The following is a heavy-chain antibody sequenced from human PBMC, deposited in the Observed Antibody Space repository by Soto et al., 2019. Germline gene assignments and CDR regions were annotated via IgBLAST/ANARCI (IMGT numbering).Heavy chain of an antibody. CDR2: IYDNGIT. CDR3: TRHRGFGMDV. CDR1: GGSISGGRYY. J-gene: IGHJ6*02. V-gene: IGHV4-31*03. Sequence: QVPLQESGPGLVKPSQTLSLTCNVSGGSISGGRYYWNWIRQHPGKGLEWIGNIYDNGITYYNPSLRGRVIISVDTAKNPVSLRLSSVTAADTAVYYCTRHRGFGMDVWGQGTTVTVSS.